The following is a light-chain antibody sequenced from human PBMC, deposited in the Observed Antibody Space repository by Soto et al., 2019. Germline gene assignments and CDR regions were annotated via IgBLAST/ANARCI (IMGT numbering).Light chain of an antibody. CDR3: QQYNSYPWT. J-gene: IGKJ1*01. Sequence: DIQMTQSPSTLSASVGDRVTITCRASQSISSWLAWYQQKPGKAPKLLIYDASSLESGVPSRFSGSGSGTGFTLTISSLQPDDFATYYCQQYNSYPWTFGQATKVEIK. CDR2: DAS. CDR1: QSISSW. V-gene: IGKV1-5*01.